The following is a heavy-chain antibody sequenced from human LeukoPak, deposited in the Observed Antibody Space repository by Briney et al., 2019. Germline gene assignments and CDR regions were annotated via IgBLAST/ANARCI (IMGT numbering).Heavy chain of an antibody. D-gene: IGHD3-10*02. CDR2: IIPIFGTA. CDR3: RRERPTMLDFDY. CDR1: GGTFGSYA. Sequence: AAVKVSCKASGGTFGSYAISWVRQAPGQGLEWMGRIIPIFGTANYAQKFQGRVTITTDESTSTAYMELSSLGSEDTAVYYCRRERPTMLDFDYWGQGTLLTVSS. V-gene: IGHV1-69*05. J-gene: IGHJ4*02.